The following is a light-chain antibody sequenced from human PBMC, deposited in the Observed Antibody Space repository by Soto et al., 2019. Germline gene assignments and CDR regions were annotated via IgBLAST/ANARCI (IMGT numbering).Light chain of an antibody. Sequence: DIQMTQSPSSVSASVGDRVTITCRASQHIGSWLAWYQQKPGIAPKLLIYTASNLQTGVPSRFSGSGSGTYFTLTITNLQPEDVATYYCQQTNSFPRTFGQGTRLKIK. J-gene: IGKJ2*01. V-gene: IGKV1-12*01. CDR1: QHIGSW. CDR3: QQTNSFPRT. CDR2: TAS.